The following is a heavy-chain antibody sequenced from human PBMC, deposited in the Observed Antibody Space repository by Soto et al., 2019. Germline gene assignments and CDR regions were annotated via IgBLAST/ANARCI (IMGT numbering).Heavy chain of an antibody. D-gene: IGHD1-7*01. V-gene: IGHV1-69*06. Sequence: GASVKVSCKASGGTFSNYVVNWVRQAPGQGLEWMGRIIPISGAANYAQKFQGRVTITADKSTSTSYMELSSLRSEDTAVYYCARDMTRTVVPYFDFWGQGTLVIVSS. CDR2: IIPISGAA. CDR3: ARDMTRTVVPYFDF. J-gene: IGHJ4*02. CDR1: GGTFSNYV.